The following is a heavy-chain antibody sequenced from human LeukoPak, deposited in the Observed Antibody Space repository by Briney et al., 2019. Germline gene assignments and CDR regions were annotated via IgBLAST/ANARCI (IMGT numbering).Heavy chain of an antibody. CDR3: ARVPYSSSSPAFDY. CDR1: GGSISSYY. CDR2: IYYSGST. D-gene: IGHD6-6*01. J-gene: IGHJ4*02. V-gene: IGHV4-59*01. Sequence: SETLSLTXTVSGGSISSYYWSWIRQPPGEGLEWIGYIYYSGSTNYNPSLKSRVTISVDTSKNQFSLKLSSVTAADTAVYYCARVPYSSSSPAFDYWGQGTLVTVSS.